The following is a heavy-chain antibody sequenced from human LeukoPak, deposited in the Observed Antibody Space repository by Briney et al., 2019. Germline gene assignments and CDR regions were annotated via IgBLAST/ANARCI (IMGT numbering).Heavy chain of an antibody. V-gene: IGHV1-18*01. Sequence: GASVKVSCKASGYTFTSYDINWVRQATGQGLEWMGWISAYNGNTNYAQKLQGRVTMTTDTSTSTAYMELRSLRSDDTAVYYCASPGGYCSSTSCYGGYYYYGMDVWGQGTTVTVSS. CDR3: ASPGGYCSSTSCYGGYYYYGMDV. CDR1: GYTFTSYD. D-gene: IGHD2-2*01. J-gene: IGHJ6*02. CDR2: ISAYNGNT.